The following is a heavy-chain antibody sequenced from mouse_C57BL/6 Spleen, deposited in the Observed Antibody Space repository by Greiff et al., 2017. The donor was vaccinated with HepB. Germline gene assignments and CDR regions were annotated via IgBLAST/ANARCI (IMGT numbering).Heavy chain of an antibody. V-gene: IGHV1-42*01. CDR1: GYSFTGYY. CDR2: INPSTGGT. Sequence: VQLQQSGPELVKPGASVKISCKASGYSFTGYYMNWVKQSPEKSLEWIGEINPSTGGTTYNQKFKAKATLTVDKSSSTAYMQLKSLTSEDSAVYYCARSSVYYAMDDWGQGTSVTVSS. J-gene: IGHJ4*01. CDR3: ARSSVYYAMDD.